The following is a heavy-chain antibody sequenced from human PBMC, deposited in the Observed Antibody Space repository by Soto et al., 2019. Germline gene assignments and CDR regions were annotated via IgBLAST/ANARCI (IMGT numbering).Heavy chain of an antibody. Sequence: QVQLVQSGAEVKKPGSSVKVSCKASGGTFSSYAISWVRQAPGQGPEWMGGIIPIFGTANYAQKFQGSVTITADESTSTAYMELSSLRSEDTAVYSCARGPTGTTTYYYDYGMDVWGQGTTVTVSS. CDR1: GGTFSSYA. D-gene: IGHD1-1*01. CDR3: ARGPTGTTTYYYDYGMDV. CDR2: IIPIFGTA. V-gene: IGHV1-69*12. J-gene: IGHJ6*02.